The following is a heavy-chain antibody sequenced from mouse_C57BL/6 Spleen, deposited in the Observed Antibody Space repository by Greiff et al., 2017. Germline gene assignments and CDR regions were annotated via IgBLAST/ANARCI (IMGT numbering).Heavy chain of an antibody. CDR3: AIRGGYGNWAY. Sequence: VQLKESGPVLVKPGASVKMSCKASGYTFTDYYMNWVKQSHGKSLEWIGVINPYNGGTSYNQKFKGKATLTVDKSSSTAYMELNSLTSEDSAVYYCAIRGGYGNWAYWGQGTLVTVSA. J-gene: IGHJ3*01. V-gene: IGHV1-19*01. CDR2: INPYNGGT. D-gene: IGHD2-1*01. CDR1: GYTFTDYY.